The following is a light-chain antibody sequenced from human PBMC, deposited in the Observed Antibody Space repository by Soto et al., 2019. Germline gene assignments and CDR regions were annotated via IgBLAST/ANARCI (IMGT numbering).Light chain of an antibody. CDR1: QSVSSNY. V-gene: IGKV3-20*01. CDR2: GAS. J-gene: IGKJ5*01. CDR3: QQYGSSPPIT. Sequence: EIVLTQSPGTLSLSPGERATHSCRASQSVSSNYLAWYQQKPGQAPRLLIYGASSGATGIPDRFSGSGSGTDFTLTISRLEPEDFAVYYCQQYGSSPPITFGQGTRLEIK.